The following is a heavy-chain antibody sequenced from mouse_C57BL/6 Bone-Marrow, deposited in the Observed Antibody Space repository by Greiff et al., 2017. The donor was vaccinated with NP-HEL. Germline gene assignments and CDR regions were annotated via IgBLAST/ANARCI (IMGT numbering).Heavy chain of an antibody. CDR1: GYTFTDYY. Sequence: EVQLQQSGPELVKPGASVKISCKASGYTFTDYYMNWVKQSHGKSLEWIGDINPNNGGTSYNQKFKGKATLTVDKSSSTAYMELRSLTSEDSAVYYCARENWRYYSYYFDYWGQGTTLTVSS. V-gene: IGHV1-26*01. CDR3: ARENWRYYSYYFDY. CDR2: INPNNGGT. D-gene: IGHD1-1*01. J-gene: IGHJ2*01.